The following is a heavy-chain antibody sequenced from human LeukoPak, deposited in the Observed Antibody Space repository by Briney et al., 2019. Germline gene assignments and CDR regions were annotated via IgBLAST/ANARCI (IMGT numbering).Heavy chain of an antibody. CDR2: ISYGGSNK. V-gene: IGHV3-30*14. CDR3: ARVSDWNDGWFDP. D-gene: IGHD1-1*01. J-gene: IGHJ5*02. Sequence: GGPLRLSCAASGFTFSSYAMHWVRQAPGKGLEWVAVISYGGSNKYYADSVKGRFTISRDNSKNTLYLQMNSLRAEDTAVYYCARVSDWNDGWFDPWGQGTLVTVSS. CDR1: GFTFSSYA.